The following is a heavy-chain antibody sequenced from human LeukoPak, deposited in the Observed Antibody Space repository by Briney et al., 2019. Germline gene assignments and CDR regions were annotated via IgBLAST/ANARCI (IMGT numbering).Heavy chain of an antibody. V-gene: IGHV3-74*01. D-gene: IGHD3-9*01. CDR1: GFTFSSYW. CDR3: AREGGPDILTGPNFDY. J-gene: IGHJ4*02. CDR2: INSDGSST. Sequence: GGSLRLSCAASGFTFSSYWMHWVRQAPGKGLVWVSRINSDGSSTSYADSVKGRFTISRDNAKNTLYLQMNSLRAEVTAVYYCAREGGPDILTGPNFDYWGQGTLVTVSS.